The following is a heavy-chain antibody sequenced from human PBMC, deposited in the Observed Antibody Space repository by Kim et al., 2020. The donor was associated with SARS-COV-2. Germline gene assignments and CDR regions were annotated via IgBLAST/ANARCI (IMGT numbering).Heavy chain of an antibody. CDR3: TRGMYTGTAGADVFDI. J-gene: IGHJ3*02. V-gene: IGHV3-30*07. Sequence: DSVEGRFTISRDDSKNTVYLQMGSLRAEDTAVYYCTRGMYTGTAGADVFDIWGQGTMVTVSS. D-gene: IGHD1-1*01.